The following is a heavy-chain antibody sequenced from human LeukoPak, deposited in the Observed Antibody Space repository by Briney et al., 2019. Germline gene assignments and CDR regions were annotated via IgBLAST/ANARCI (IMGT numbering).Heavy chain of an antibody. CDR2: ISYDANNK. CDR3: AKDRHPARTNGYSFDY. Sequence: GRSLRLSCAASAFTFRTYGMHWVRQAPGKGLEWVAVISYDANNKYYADSVKGRFTISRDNSKNTLYLQMNSLRPEDTAVYYCAKDRHPARTNGYSFDYWGQGTLVTVSS. CDR1: AFTFRTYG. J-gene: IGHJ4*02. V-gene: IGHV3-30*18. D-gene: IGHD1-14*01.